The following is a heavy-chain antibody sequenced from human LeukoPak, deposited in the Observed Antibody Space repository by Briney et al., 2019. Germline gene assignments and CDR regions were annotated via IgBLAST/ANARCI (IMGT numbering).Heavy chain of an antibody. CDR3: ARGWTGYYAIDN. Sequence: GGSLRLSCEASGFSFSSSWMHWVRQAPGKGLVWVSRINKDGRTINYADSVKGRFTISRDNAKNTLYLLMNSLRAEDTAVYYCARGWTGYYAIDNWGQGTLVTVSS. J-gene: IGHJ4*02. D-gene: IGHD3/OR15-3a*01. CDR2: INKDGRTI. V-gene: IGHV3-74*01. CDR1: GFSFSSSW.